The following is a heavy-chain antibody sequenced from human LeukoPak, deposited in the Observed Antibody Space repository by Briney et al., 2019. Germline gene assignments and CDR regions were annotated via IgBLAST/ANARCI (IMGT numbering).Heavy chain of an antibody. CDR1: GYTFTSYA. D-gene: IGHD3-22*01. CDR2: INTNTGNP. J-gene: IGHJ4*02. Sequence: ASVTVSCKASGYTFTSYAMNWVRQAPGQGLEWMGWINTNTGNPTYAQGFTGRFVFSLDTSVSTAYLQISSLKAEDTAVYYCARLGDSSGYYYLGPPNWGQGTLVTVSS. CDR3: ARLGDSSGYYYLGPPN. V-gene: IGHV7-4-1*02.